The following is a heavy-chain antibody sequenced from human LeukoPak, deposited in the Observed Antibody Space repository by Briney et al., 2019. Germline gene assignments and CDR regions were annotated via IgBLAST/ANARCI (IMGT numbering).Heavy chain of an antibody. CDR3: ATRRYFDWLNAFDI. V-gene: IGHV3-48*03. Sequence: PGGSLRLSCAASGSTFSSYEMNWVRQAPGKGLEWVSYISSSGSTIYYADSVKGRFTISRDNAKNSLYLQMNSLRAEDTAVYYCATRRYFDWLNAFDIWGQGTMVTVSS. CDR1: GSTFSSYE. J-gene: IGHJ3*02. CDR2: ISSSGSTI. D-gene: IGHD3-9*01.